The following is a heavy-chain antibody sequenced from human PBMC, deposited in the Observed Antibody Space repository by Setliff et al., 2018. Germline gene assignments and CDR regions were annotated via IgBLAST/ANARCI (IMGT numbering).Heavy chain of an antibody. V-gene: IGHV1-69*05. J-gene: IGHJ3*02. CDR1: GGTFSSYA. Sequence: SVKVSCKASGGTFSSYAISWVRQAPGQGLEWMGGIIPIFGTANYAQKFQGRVTITTDESTSTAYMELSSLRPEDTAVYYCARATYYYDSSGYFLDAFDIWGQGTMVTVSS. CDR3: ARATYYYDSSGYFLDAFDI. CDR2: IIPIFGTA. D-gene: IGHD3-22*01.